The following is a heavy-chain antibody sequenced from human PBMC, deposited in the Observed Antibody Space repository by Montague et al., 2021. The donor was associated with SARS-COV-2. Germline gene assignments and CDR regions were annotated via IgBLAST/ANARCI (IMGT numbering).Heavy chain of an antibody. D-gene: IGHD3-10*01. CDR3: ARGKDDITVVLVVTSSSSYFDS. V-gene: IGHV4-34*01. J-gene: IGHJ4*02. CDR2: IKHTGIT. Sequence: SETLSLTCAVYGGSFSGYYWTWVRQPPGKGLEWIGEIKHTGITNYNPSLKSRVTISIDTSKNQFSVRLTSVTAADTGVYYCARGKDDITVVLVVTSSSSYFDSWGQGTPVTVSS. CDR1: GGSFSGYY.